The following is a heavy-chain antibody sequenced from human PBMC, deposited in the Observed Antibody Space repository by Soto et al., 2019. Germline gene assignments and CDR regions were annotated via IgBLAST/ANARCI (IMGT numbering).Heavy chain of an antibody. CDR2: ISAYNGNT. Sequence: ASVKVSCKASGYTFTSYGISWVRQAPGQGLEWMGWISAYNGNTNYAQKLQGRVTMTTDTSTSTAYMELRSLRSDDTAVYYCARGGDYYDSSGYYPPGYWGQGTLVTVSS. CDR1: GYTFTSYG. CDR3: ARGGDYYDSSGYYPPGY. V-gene: IGHV1-18*01. D-gene: IGHD3-22*01. J-gene: IGHJ4*02.